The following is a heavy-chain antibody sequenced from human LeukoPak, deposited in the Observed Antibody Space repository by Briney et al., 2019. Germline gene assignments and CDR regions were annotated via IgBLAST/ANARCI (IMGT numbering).Heavy chain of an antibody. D-gene: IGHD3-9*01. CDR3: ARAPIGSYYDILTGYYRAGAFDY. Sequence: PSETLSLTCTVSGGSISSGDYYWNWIRQPPGKGLEWIEFIYYGGSTNYNPSLQSRLTILVDTSKNQFSLRLSSVTAADTAVYYCARAPIGSYYDILTGYYRAGAFDYWGQGTLVTVSS. CDR2: IYYGGST. CDR1: GGSISSGDYY. J-gene: IGHJ4*02. V-gene: IGHV4-30-4*01.